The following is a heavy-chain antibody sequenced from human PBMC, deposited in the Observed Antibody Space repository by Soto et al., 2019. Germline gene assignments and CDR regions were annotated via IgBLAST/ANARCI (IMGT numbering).Heavy chain of an antibody. D-gene: IGHD5-12*01. J-gene: IGHJ4*02. CDR1: GYTFTSSY. Sequence: QVQLVQSGAEVKKPGASVKVSCKASGYTFTSSYMHWVRQAPGQGLEWMGIINPSGGSTSYAQKFQGRVTMTRDTSTRTVYMEMSSMRSEDTAVYYCAGDGGYNDGADYWGQGTLVTVSS. CDR2: INPSGGST. V-gene: IGHV1-46*01. CDR3: AGDGGYNDGADY.